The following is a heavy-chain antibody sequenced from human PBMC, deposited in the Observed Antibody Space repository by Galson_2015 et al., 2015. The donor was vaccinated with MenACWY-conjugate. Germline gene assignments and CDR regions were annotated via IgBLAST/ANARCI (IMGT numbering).Heavy chain of an antibody. J-gene: IGHJ5*02. CDR1: GLTFSCFW. D-gene: IGHD3-3*01. V-gene: IGHV3-74*03. Sequence: SLRLSCAASGLTFSCFWIHWVRQAPGKGLVWVYRINNDGSTTTYADSVKGRVTISRDNAKNTLYLQLNSLRSDDTAVYYCARGLSLWSGYQTWFDPWGQGTLVTVSP. CDR2: INNDGSTT. CDR3: ARGLSLWSGYQTWFDP.